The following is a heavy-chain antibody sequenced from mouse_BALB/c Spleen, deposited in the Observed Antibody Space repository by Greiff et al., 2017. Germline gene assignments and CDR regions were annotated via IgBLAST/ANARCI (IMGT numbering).Heavy chain of an antibody. J-gene: IGHJ4*01. CDR1: GYTFTSYW. Sequence: KQPGSELVRPGASVKLSCKASGYTFTSYWMHWVKQRHGQGLEWIGNIYPGSGSTNYDEKFKSKGTLTVDTSSSTAYMHLSSLTSEDSAVYYCTRGNYAMDYWGQGTSVTVSS. CDR2: IYPGSGST. CDR3: TRGNYAMDY. V-gene: IGHV1S22*01.